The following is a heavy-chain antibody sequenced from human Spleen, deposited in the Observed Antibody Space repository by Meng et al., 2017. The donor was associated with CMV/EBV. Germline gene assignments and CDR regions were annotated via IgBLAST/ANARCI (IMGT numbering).Heavy chain of an antibody. V-gene: IGHV1-18*01. CDR2: ISAYNGNT. D-gene: IGHD1-26*01. CDR3: AREYSGSYYFYYFDY. CDR1: GYTFTSYG. J-gene: IGHJ4*02. Sequence: ASVKVSCKASGYTFTSYGISWVRQAPGQGLEWMGWISAYNGNTNYAQKLQGRVTMTTDTSTSTAYMELRSLRSDDTAVYYCAREYSGSYYFYYFDYWGQGTPVTVSS.